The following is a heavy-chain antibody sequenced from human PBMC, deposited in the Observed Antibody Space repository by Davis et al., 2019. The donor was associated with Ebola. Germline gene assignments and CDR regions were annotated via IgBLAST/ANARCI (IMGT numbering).Heavy chain of an antibody. CDR3: ARRPGSGWPNWFDP. V-gene: IGHV4-30-2*03. Sequence: SQTLSLTCAVSGGSISSGGYSWSWIRQPPGKGLEWIGYIYHSGSTYYNPSLKSRVTISVDTSKNQFSLKLSSVTAADTAVYYCARRPGSGWPNWFDPWGQGTLVTVSS. CDR1: GGSISSGGYS. J-gene: IGHJ5*02. D-gene: IGHD6-19*01. CDR2: IYHSGST.